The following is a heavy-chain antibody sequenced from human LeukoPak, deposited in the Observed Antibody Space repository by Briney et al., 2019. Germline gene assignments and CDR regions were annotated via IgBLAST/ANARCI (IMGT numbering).Heavy chain of an antibody. D-gene: IGHD6-19*01. CDR3: AKDTSGWPPTYYLDY. CDR2: ISWDGGNT. V-gene: IGHV3-43*01. J-gene: IGHJ4*02. Sequence: GGSLRPSCAASGFIFDDYTMHWVRQVPGKGLEWVSLISWDGGNTFYGDSVKGRFTISRDNSKNSLYLQMNSLKTEDTALYYCAKDTSGWPPTYYLDYWGQGAMVTVSS. CDR1: GFIFDDYT.